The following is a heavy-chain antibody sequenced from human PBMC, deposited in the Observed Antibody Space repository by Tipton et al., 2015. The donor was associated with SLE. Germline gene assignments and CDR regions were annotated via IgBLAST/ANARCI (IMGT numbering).Heavy chain of an antibody. V-gene: IGHV3-23*01. J-gene: IGHJ4*02. CDR2: ISGGGGST. D-gene: IGHD2-15*01. Sequence: GSLRLSCAASGFTLRNYAMSWVRQAPGKGLEWVSYISGGGGSTYYADSVKGRFTISRDNSKNTLYLQMSSLRAEDTAVYYCAKDRYCSGGTCFASYFDHWGQGNLVTVSS. CDR3: AKDRYCSGGTCFASYFDH. CDR1: GFTLRNYA.